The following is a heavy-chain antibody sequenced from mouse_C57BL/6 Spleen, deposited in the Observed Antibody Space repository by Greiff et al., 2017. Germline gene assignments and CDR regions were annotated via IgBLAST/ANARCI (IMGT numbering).Heavy chain of an antibody. D-gene: IGHD2-5*01. CDR3: ARRADYSNYYAMDY. V-gene: IGHV1-59*01. J-gene: IGHJ4*01. Sequence: QVQLQQPGAELVRPGTSVKLSCKASGYTFTSYWMHWVKQRPGQGLEWIGVIDPSDSYTNYNQKFKGKATLTVDTSSSTAYMQLSSLTSEDSAVYYCARRADYSNYYAMDYWGQGTSVTVSS. CDR2: IDPSDSYT. CDR1: GYTFTSYW.